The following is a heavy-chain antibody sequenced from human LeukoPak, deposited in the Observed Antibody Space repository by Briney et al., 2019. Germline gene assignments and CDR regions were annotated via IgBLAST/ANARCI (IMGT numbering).Heavy chain of an antibody. Sequence: SQTLSLTCTVSGGSISSGSYYWSWIRRPAGKGLEWIGRVYTSGSTNYNPSLKSRVTISVDTSKIQFSLKMSSVTAADTAVYYCARATRSCSSTSCYNYYYYVDVWGKGTTVTVSS. D-gene: IGHD2-2*02. V-gene: IGHV4-61*02. J-gene: IGHJ6*03. CDR2: VYTSGST. CDR3: ARATRSCSSTSCYNYYYYVDV. CDR1: GGSISSGSYY.